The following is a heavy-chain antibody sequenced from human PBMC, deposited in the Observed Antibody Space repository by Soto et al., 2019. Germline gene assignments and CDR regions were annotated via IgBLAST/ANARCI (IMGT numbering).Heavy chain of an antibody. D-gene: IGHD3-9*01. V-gene: IGHV1-2*04. CDR2: INPNTGDT. CDR1: GYTFTGHQ. Sequence: AASVKVSCKASGYTFTGHQIHWVRQAPGQGLEWVGWINPNTGDTNYSQRFQGWVTMTSDTSISTAYMELTRLRSDDTAVYYCERGHGLTGYVLSYYSMDVWGQGTKVTVS. J-gene: IGHJ6*02. CDR3: ERGHGLTGYVLSYYSMDV.